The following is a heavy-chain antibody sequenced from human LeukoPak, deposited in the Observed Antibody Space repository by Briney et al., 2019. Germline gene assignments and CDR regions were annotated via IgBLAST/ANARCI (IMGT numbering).Heavy chain of an antibody. Sequence: ASVKVSCKASGYTFTGCYMHWVRQAPGQGLEWMGWINPNSGGTNYAQKFQGRVTMTRDTSISTAYMELSRLRSDDTAVYYCARVQYSSGWYSVENWFDPWGQGTLVTVSS. CDR1: GYTFTGCY. CDR3: ARVQYSSGWYSVENWFDP. J-gene: IGHJ5*02. CDR2: INPNSGGT. V-gene: IGHV1-2*02. D-gene: IGHD6-19*01.